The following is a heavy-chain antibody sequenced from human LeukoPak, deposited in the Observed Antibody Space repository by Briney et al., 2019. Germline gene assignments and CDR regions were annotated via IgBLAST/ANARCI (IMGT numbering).Heavy chain of an antibody. CDR3: ARGWGSGSYYEYYFDY. CDR2: ISSSGSTI. J-gene: IGHJ4*02. D-gene: IGHD3-10*01. CDR1: GFTFSDYY. V-gene: IGHV3-11*01. Sequence: GGSLRLSCAASGFTFSDYYMSWIRQAPGKGLEWVSYISSSGSTIYYADSVKGRFTISRDNVKNSLYLQMNSLRAEDTAVYYCARGWGSGSYYEYYFDYWGQGTLVTVSS.